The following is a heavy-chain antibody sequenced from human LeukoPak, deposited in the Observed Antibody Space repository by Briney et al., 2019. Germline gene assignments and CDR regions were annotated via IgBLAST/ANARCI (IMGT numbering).Heavy chain of an antibody. CDR1: GFTFSNYA. CDR3: AKGFPYYYYGMDV. J-gene: IGHJ6*02. CDR2: ISGGGGST. V-gene: IGHV3-23*01. Sequence: GGSLRLSCAASGFTFSNYAMSWVRQAPGKGLEWVSVISGGGGSTYYADSVKGRFTISRDNSKNTLYLQMNSLRAEDTAVYYCAKGFPYYYYGMDVWGQGTTVTVSS.